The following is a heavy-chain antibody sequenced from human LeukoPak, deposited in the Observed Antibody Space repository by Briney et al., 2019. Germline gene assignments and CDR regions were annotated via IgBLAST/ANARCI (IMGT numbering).Heavy chain of an antibody. J-gene: IGHJ6*02. D-gene: IGHD3-10*01. Sequence: SETLSLTCAVYGGSFSGYYWSWIRQPPGKGLEWIGEINHSGSTNHNPSLKSRVTISVDTSKNQFSLKLSSVTAADTAVYYCAREGRSGYYYYGMDVWGQGTTVTVSS. V-gene: IGHV4-34*01. CDR3: AREGRSGYYYYGMDV. CDR2: INHSGST. CDR1: GGSFSGYY.